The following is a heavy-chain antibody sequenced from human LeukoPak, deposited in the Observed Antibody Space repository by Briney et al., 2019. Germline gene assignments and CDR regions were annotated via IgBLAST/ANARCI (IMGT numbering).Heavy chain of an antibody. Sequence: PRGSLRLSCAASGFTFSSYAMSWVRQAPGKGLEWVSAISGSGGSTYYADSVKGRFTISRDNSKNTLYLQMNSLRAEDTAVYYCAKDGQQWLALPGAFDIWGQGTMVTVSS. CDR2: ISGSGGST. CDR3: AKDGQQWLALPGAFDI. D-gene: IGHD6-19*01. CDR1: GFTFSSYA. V-gene: IGHV3-23*01. J-gene: IGHJ3*02.